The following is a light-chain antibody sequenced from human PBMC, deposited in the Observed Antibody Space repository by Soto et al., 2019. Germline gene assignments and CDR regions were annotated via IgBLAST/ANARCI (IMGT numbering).Light chain of an antibody. Sequence: EIVVTQSPATLSVSPGERATLSCMASQSVRSYLTWYQQKPGHAPRLLIYGASNRATGIPARFSGSGSGTEVAPTISSLQPEDFAVYYCQQYNKWPVWTFGQGTKVEIK. J-gene: IGKJ1*01. CDR3: QQYNKWPVWT. CDR1: QSVRSY. V-gene: IGKV3-15*01. CDR2: GAS.